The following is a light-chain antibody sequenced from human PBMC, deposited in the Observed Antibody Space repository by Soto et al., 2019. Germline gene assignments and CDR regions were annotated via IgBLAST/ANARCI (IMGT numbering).Light chain of an antibody. J-gene: IGKJ1*01. V-gene: IGKV3-20*01. CDR1: QSVSSN. CDR3: HHYET. Sequence: EIVMTQSPGTLSLSPGERATLSCRASQSVSSNLAWYQQKPGQAPRLLIYGTSNRATDIPDRFSGSGSGTEFTLTISRLEPEDFTVYYCHHYETFGQGTKVDIK. CDR2: GTS.